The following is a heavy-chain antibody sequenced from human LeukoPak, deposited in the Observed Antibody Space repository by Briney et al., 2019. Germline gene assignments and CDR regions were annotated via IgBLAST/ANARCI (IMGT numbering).Heavy chain of an antibody. CDR2: IYRGGNT. J-gene: IGHJ4*02. D-gene: IGHD5-18*01. CDR3: AKDLIQLWFLFDY. CDR1: GFTVSANY. Sequence: GGSLRLSCAASGFTVSANYMSWVRQAPGKGLEWVSVIYRGGNTSYSDSVKGRFTIARDNSKNTVYLQMNSLRAEDTAVYYCAKDLIQLWFLFDYWGQGTLVTVSS. V-gene: IGHV3-66*01.